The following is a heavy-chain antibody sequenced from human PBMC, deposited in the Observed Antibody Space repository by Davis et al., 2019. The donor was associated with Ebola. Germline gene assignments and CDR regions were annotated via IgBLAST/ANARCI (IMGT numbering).Heavy chain of an antibody. CDR1: GGSISSSSYY. D-gene: IGHD6-6*01. J-gene: IGHJ4*02. V-gene: IGHV4-39*01. CDR2: IYYSGST. CDR3: ATEYSSLYYFDY. Sequence: GSLRLSCTVSGGSISSSSYYWGWIRQPPGKGLEWIGSIYYSGSTYYNPSPKSRVTISVDTSKNQFSLKLSSVTAADTAVYYCATEYSSLYYFDYWGQGTLVTVSS.